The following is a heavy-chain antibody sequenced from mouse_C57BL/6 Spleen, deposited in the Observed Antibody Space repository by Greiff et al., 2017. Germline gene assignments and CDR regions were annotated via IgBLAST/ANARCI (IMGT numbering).Heavy chain of an antibody. CDR1: GFTFSSYA. J-gene: IGHJ2*01. CDR2: ISDGGSYT. D-gene: IGHD1-1*01. Sequence: EVKLVESGGGLVKPGGSLKLSCAASGFTFSSYAMSWVRQTPEKRLEWVATISDGGSYTYYPDNVKGRFTISRANAKNNLYLQMSHLKSEDTAMYYCARDNYYGSSYEFDYWGQGTTLTVSS. CDR3: ARDNYYGSSYEFDY. V-gene: IGHV5-4*01.